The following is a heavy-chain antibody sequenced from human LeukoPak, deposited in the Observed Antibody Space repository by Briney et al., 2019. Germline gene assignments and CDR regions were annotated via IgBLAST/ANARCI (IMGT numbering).Heavy chain of an antibody. CDR1: GFTFSNAW. D-gene: IGHD1-7*01. CDR3: TTSRNGTTLDLRS. V-gene: IGHV3-15*01. CDR2: IKSKTDGGTT. J-gene: IGHJ4*02. Sequence: GGSLRLSCAASGFTFSNAWMSWVRQAPGKGLEWVGRIKSKTDGGTTDYAAPVKGRFTISRDDSKNTLYLQMNSLKTEDTAVYYCTTSRNGTTLDLRSWGQGTLVTVSS.